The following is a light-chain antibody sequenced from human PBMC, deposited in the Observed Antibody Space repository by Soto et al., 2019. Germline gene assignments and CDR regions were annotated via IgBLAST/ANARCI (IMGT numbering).Light chain of an antibody. CDR1: SSDVGAYNY. J-gene: IGLJ1*01. Sequence: QSALTQPASVSGSPGQSITISCTGTSSDVGAYNYVSWYQQYPGKAPKLMIYDVSNRPSGVSNRFSGSKSGNTASLTISGLQAEDEADYYCISYTGTSTPYVLGTGTKLTVL. CDR3: ISYTGTSTPYV. V-gene: IGLV2-14*03. CDR2: DVS.